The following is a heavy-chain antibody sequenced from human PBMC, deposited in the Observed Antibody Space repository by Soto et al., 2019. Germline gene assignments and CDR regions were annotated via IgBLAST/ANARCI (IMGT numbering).Heavy chain of an antibody. Sequence: QVQLQESGPELVKPSETLSLTCTVSGGSISTCCWSWIRQPPGKGLEWIGYTYDSGNTKYNPSLTLKSRVTLSVDAAKNQIALKLRSVTAADTAVYYCARPPYSSGRGGWFDPWGQGILVTVSS. V-gene: IGHV4-59*08. J-gene: IGHJ5*02. CDR2: TYDSGNT. CDR1: GGSISTCC. D-gene: IGHD6-19*01. CDR3: ARPPYSSGRGGWFDP.